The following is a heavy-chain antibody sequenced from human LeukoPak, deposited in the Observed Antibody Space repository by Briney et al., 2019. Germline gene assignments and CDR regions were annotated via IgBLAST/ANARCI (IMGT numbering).Heavy chain of an antibody. V-gene: IGHV4-34*01. CDR2: INHSGST. CDR1: GFTFRSYA. Sequence: GSLRLSCVASGFTFRSYAMSWVRQAPGKGLEWIGEINHSGSTNYNPSLKSRVTISVDTSKNQFSLKLSSVTAADTAVYYCARGPRQQLVTLINYYYYGMDVWGQGTTVTVSS. D-gene: IGHD6-13*01. J-gene: IGHJ6*02. CDR3: ARGPRQQLVTLINYYYYGMDV.